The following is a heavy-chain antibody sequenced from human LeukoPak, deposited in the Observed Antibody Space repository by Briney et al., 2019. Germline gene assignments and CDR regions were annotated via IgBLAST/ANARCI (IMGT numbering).Heavy chain of an antibody. V-gene: IGHV3-66*02. D-gene: IGHD6-13*01. J-gene: IGHJ5*02. CDR2: IYSGGST. CDR1: GFTVSSNY. Sequence: GGSLRLSCAASGFTVSSNYMSWVRQAPGKGLEWVSVIYSGGSTYYADSVKGRFTISRDNSKNTLYLQMNSLRAEDTAEYYCAREVVSSSWLHWCDPWGQGTLVTVSS. CDR3: AREVVSSSWLHWCDP.